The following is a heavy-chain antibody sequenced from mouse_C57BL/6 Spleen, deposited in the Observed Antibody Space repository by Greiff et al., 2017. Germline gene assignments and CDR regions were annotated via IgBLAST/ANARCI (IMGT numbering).Heavy chain of an antibody. D-gene: IGHD1-1*01. V-gene: IGHV1-69*01. CDR2: IDPSDSYT. CDR1: GYTFTSYW. Sequence: QVQLKQPGAELVMPGASVKLSCKASGYTFTSYWMHWVKQRPGQGLEWIGEIDPSDSYTNYNQKFKGKSTLTVDKSSSTAYMQRSSLTSEDSAVYYCARSDGSSYVGAMDYWGQGTSVTVSS. J-gene: IGHJ4*01. CDR3: ARSDGSSYVGAMDY.